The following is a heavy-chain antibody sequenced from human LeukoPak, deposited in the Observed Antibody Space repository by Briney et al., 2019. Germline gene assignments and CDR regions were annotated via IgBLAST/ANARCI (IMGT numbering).Heavy chain of an antibody. CDR1: GGSISSYY. CDR2: IYYSGST. D-gene: IGHD3-22*01. CDR3: ARDNDSSGCDY. Sequence: KPSETLSLTCTVSGGSISSYYWSWIRQPPGKGLEWIGYIYYSGSTNYNPSLKSRVTISVDTSKNQFSLKLSSVTAADPAVYYCARDNDSSGCDYWGQGTLVTVSS. J-gene: IGHJ4*02. V-gene: IGHV4-59*01.